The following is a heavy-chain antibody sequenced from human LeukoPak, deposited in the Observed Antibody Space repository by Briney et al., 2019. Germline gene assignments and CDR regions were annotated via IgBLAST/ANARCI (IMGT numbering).Heavy chain of an antibody. D-gene: IGHD3-10*01. Sequence: GGSPRLSCAASGFTFSTYAMHWVRQAPGKGLEGVSGISGSAGSTYYVDSVKGRFTISRDNSKSTLYLQMNTLRVEDTAVYFCAKGGMVRGEYDYWGQGTLVTVSS. V-gene: IGHV3-23*01. J-gene: IGHJ4*02. CDR2: ISGSAGST. CDR1: GFTFSTYA. CDR3: AKGGMVRGEYDY.